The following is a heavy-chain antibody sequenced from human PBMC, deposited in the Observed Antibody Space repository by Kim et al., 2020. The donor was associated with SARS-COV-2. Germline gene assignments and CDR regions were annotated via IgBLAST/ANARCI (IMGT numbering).Heavy chain of an antibody. CDR2: ISAYNGNT. CDR3: ARASPPRYYDSSGEALNFDY. D-gene: IGHD3-22*01. V-gene: IGHV1-18*01. Sequence: ASVKVSCKASGYTFTSYGISWVRQAPGQGLEWMGWISAYNGNTNYAQKLQGRVTMTTDTSTSTAYMELRSLRSDDTAVYYCARASPPRYYDSSGEALNFDYWGQGTLVTVSS. CDR1: GYTFTSYG. J-gene: IGHJ4*02.